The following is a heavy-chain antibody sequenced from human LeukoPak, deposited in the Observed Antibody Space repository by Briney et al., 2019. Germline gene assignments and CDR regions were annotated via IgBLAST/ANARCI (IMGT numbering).Heavy chain of an antibody. V-gene: IGHV3-23*01. Sequence: GGSLRLSCAASGFTFSSYAMSWVRQAPGKGLEWVSAISGSGGSTYYADSVKGRFTISRDNSKNTLYLQMNSLRAEDTAVYYCAEDLERLGVTTFDYWGQGTLVTVSS. D-gene: IGHD4-17*01. CDR2: ISGSGGST. J-gene: IGHJ4*02. CDR1: GFTFSSYA. CDR3: AEDLERLGVTTFDY.